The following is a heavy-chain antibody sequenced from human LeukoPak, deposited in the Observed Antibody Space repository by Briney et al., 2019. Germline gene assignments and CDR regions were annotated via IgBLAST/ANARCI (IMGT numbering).Heavy chain of an antibody. CDR1: GFTFSSYA. CDR2: ISGSGDNT. D-gene: IGHD2-21*01. J-gene: IGHJ3*02. CDR3: ARGGGAEAFDI. V-gene: IGHV3-23*01. Sequence: GGSLRLSCAASGFTFSSYAMTWVRQAPGKGLEWVSAISGSGDNTYYAESVKGRFTISRDNSKNTLYLQMNSLRVEDTAVYYCARGGGAEAFDIWGQGTMVTVSS.